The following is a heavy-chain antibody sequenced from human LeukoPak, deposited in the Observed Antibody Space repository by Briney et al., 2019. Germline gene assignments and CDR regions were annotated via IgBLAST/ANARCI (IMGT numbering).Heavy chain of an antibody. CDR1: GYTFTSYG. D-gene: IGHD3-10*01. Sequence: ASVKVSCKASGYTFTSYGISWVRQAPGQGLEWKGWISAYNGNTNYAQKLQGRVTMTTDTSTSTAYMELRSLRSDDTAVYYCATEGTYYYGSGTRNWFDPWGQGTLVTVSS. CDR3: ATEGTYYYGSGTRNWFDP. J-gene: IGHJ5*02. CDR2: ISAYNGNT. V-gene: IGHV1-18*01.